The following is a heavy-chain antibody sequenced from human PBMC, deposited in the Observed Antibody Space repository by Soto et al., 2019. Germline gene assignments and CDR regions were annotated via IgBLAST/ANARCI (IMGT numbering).Heavy chain of an antibody. CDR3: PRLPPCVYDSGRLCEKCDF. CDR2: VYWDDDK. D-gene: IGHD5-12*01. J-gene: IGHJ4*02. CDR1: GFSLSTNGMG. Sequence: QITVKESGLTLVKPTQTLTLTCTFSGFSLSTNGMGVGWIRQSPGKALEWLALVYWDDDKRYSPSLRSRLTITPDTAKNQVDSTMTNMDPVDTASSYFPRLPPCVYDSGRLCEKCDFWGQGTLVTVYS. V-gene: IGHV2-5*02.